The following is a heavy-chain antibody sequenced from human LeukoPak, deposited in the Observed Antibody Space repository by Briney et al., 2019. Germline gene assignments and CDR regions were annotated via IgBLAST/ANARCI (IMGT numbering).Heavy chain of an antibody. D-gene: IGHD3-10*01. CDR1: GFTVSSNY. Sequence: PGGSLRLSCAASGFTVSSNYMSWVRQAPGKGLEWVSVIYSGGSTYYADSVKGRFTISRGNSKNTLYLQMNSLRAEDTAVYYCARGYGSGSYYRWYFDYWGQGTLVTVSS. CDR3: ARGYGSGSYYRWYFDY. V-gene: IGHV3-53*01. CDR2: IYSGGST. J-gene: IGHJ4*02.